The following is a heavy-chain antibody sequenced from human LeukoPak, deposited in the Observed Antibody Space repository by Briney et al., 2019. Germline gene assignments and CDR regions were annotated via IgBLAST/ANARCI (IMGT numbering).Heavy chain of an antibody. CDR1: GFTPSSYG. D-gene: IGHD1-7*01. CDR3: AKDLTGTTVRGVFDY. Sequence: GRSLRLSCAASGFTPSSYGMHWVRQAAGKGLEWVAVISYDGSNKYYADSVKGRFTISRDNSKNTLYLQMNSLRAEDTAVYYCAKDLTGTTVRGVFDYWGQGTLVTVSS. J-gene: IGHJ4*02. V-gene: IGHV3-30*18. CDR2: ISYDGSNK.